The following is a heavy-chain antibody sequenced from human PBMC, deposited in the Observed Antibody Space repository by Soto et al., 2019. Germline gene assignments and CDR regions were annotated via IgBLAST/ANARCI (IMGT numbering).Heavy chain of an antibody. CDR2: INPSGGST. CDR1: GYTFTSYY. D-gene: IGHD3-22*01. V-gene: IGHV1-46*01. CDR3: ARDKPRYYDSRRAFDI. J-gene: IGHJ3*02. Sequence: ASVKVSCKASGYTFTSYYMHWVRQAPGQGLEWMGIINPSGGSTSYAQKFQGRVTMTRDTSTSTVYMELSSLRSEDTAVYYCARDKPRYYDSRRAFDIWGQGTIVTVSS.